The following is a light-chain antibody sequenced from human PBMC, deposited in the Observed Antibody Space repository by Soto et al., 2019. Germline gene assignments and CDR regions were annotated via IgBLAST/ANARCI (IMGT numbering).Light chain of an antibody. CDR2: EVS. J-gene: IGLJ3*02. Sequence: QSALTQPASVSGSPGQSITISCTGTSSDVGSYNLVSWYQQHPGKAPKLMIYEVSERPSGVSNRFSGSKSGNTAFLTISGLQAEDESDYYCCSYAGSSTLVFGGGTKLTVL. CDR1: SSDVGSYNL. V-gene: IGLV2-23*02. CDR3: CSYAGSSTLV.